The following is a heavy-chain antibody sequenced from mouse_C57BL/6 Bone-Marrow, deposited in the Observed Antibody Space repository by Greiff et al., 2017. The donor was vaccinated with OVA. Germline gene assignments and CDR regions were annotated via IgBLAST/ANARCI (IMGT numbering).Heavy chain of an antibody. CDR2: IDPSDSYT. CDR3: ARSHGKGKNFDY. CDR1: GYTFTSYW. V-gene: IGHV1-50*01. J-gene: IGHJ2*01. Sequence: QVQLQQPGAELVKPGASVKLSCKASGYTFTSYWMQWVKQRPGQGLEWIGEIDPSDSYTNYNQKFKGKATLTVDTSSSTAYMQLSSLTSEDSAVYDCARSHGKGKNFDYWGQGTTLTVSS.